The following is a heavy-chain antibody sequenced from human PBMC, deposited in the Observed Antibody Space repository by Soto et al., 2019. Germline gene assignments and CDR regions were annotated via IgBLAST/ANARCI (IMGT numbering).Heavy chain of an antibody. CDR2: ISGSGGST. CDR1: GFTFSSYA. V-gene: IGHV3-23*01. Sequence: GESLKISCAASGFTFSSYAMSWVRQAPGKGLEWVSAISGSGGSTYYADSVKGRFTISRDNSKNTLYLQMNSLRAEDTAVYYCAKRSRSSIAALGRKEKYYYYMDVWGKGTTVTVSS. D-gene: IGHD6-6*01. J-gene: IGHJ6*03. CDR3: AKRSRSSIAALGRKEKYYYYMDV.